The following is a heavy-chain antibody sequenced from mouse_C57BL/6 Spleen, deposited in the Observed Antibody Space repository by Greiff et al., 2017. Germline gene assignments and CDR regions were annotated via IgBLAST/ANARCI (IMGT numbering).Heavy chain of an antibody. CDR3: ARHGTSYFDY. Sequence: EVQVVESGGDLVKPGGSLKLSCAASGFTFSSYGMSWVRQTPDKRLEWVATISSGGSYTYCPDSVKGRFTISRDNAKNTLYLQMSSLKSEDTAMYYCARHGTSYFDYWGQGTTLTVSS. J-gene: IGHJ2*01. V-gene: IGHV5-6*01. D-gene: IGHD4-1*01. CDR2: ISSGGSYT. CDR1: GFTFSSYG.